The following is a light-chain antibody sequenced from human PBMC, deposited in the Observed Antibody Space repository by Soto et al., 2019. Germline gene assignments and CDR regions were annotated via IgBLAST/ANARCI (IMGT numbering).Light chain of an antibody. CDR1: QSVSSSY. V-gene: IGKV3-20*01. Sequence: EIVLTQSPGTLSLSPGERATLSCRASQSVSSSYLAWYQQKPGQAPRLLIYGEYSRATGIPDRFSGSGSGTDFTLTIRRMEPEEFAVYYCQQYGSSGITFGQGKRLAIK. J-gene: IGKJ5*01. CDR2: GEY. CDR3: QQYGSSGIT.